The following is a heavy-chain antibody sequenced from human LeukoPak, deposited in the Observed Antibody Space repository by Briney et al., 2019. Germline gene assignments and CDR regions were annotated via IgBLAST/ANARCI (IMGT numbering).Heavy chain of an antibody. CDR1: GGSISSGGYY. CDR2: IYYSGST. V-gene: IGHV4-31*03. CDR3: ARCRAAAGTPDNWFDP. Sequence: PSETLSLTCTVSGGSISSGGYYWSWIRQHPGKGLEWIGYIYYSGSTYYNPSLKSRVTISVDTSKNQFSLKLSSVTAADTAVYYCARCRAAAGTPDNWFDPWGQGTLVTVSS. D-gene: IGHD6-13*01. J-gene: IGHJ5*02.